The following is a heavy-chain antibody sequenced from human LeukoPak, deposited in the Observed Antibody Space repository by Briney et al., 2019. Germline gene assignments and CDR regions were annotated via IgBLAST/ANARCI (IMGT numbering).Heavy chain of an antibody. CDR2: INHSGST. D-gene: IGHD3-10*01. CDR3: ARRGVRSLYYYMDV. V-gene: IGHV4-34*01. Sequence: GSLRLSCAASGFTFSSYSMNWVRQAPGKGLEWIGEINHSGSTNYNPSLKSRVTISVDTSKNQFSLKLSSVTAADTAVYYCARRGVRSLYYYMDVWGKGTTVTVSS. CDR1: GFTFSSYS. J-gene: IGHJ6*03.